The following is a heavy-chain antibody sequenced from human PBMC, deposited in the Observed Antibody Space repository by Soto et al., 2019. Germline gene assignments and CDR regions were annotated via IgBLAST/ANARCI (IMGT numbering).Heavy chain of an antibody. CDR2: IDPSDSYT. CDR1: GYSFTSYW. CDR3: ARRRKQLVQKRGYYYYYMDV. V-gene: IGHV5-10-1*01. Sequence: PGESLKISCKGSGYSFTSYWISWVRQMPGKGLEWMGRIDPSDSYTNYSPSFQGHVTISADKSISTAYLQWSSLKASDTAMYYCARRRKQLVQKRGYYYYYMDVWGKGTTVTVSS. D-gene: IGHD6-6*01. J-gene: IGHJ6*03.